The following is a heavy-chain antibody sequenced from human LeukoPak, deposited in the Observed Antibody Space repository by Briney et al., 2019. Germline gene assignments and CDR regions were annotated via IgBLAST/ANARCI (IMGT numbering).Heavy chain of an antibody. D-gene: IGHD6-25*01. Sequence: GGSLRLSCAASGFTFSSYSMNWVRQAPGKGLEWVSYISSYSSTIYYADSVKGRFTISRDNANNSLYLQMNSLRDEDTAVYYCARRAFSGSDSWGQGTLVTVSS. CDR2: ISSYSSTI. CDR1: GFTFSSYS. V-gene: IGHV3-48*02. CDR3: ARRAFSGSDS. J-gene: IGHJ4*02.